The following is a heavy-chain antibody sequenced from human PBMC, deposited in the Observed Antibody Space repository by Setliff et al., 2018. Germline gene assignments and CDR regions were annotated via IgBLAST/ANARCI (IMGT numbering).Heavy chain of an antibody. CDR2: IYYSGTT. CDR3: ARGRNFWSGYYYTDYFQH. J-gene: IGHJ1*01. D-gene: IGHD3-3*01. Sequence: PSETLSLTCTVSGGSISSHYWSWIRQPPGKGLEWIWYIYYSGTTNYIPSLKSRVTISLDTSKNQFSLKLSSVPAADTAVYYCARGRNFWSGYYYTDYFQHWGQGTLVTVSS. CDR1: GGSISSHY. V-gene: IGHV4-59*11.